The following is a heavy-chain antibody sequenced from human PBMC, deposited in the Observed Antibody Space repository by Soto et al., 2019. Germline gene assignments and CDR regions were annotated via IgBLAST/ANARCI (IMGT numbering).Heavy chain of an antibody. D-gene: IGHD3-22*01. V-gene: IGHV3-23*01. CDR3: AKDNYYDSSGYCTY. CDR2: ISGSGGST. Sequence: GGSLRLSCAASGFTLRSYAMSWVRQAPGKGLEWVSAISGSGGSTYYADSVKGRFTISRDNSKNTLYLQMNSLRAEDTAVYYCAKDNYYDSSGYCTYWGQGTLVTVSS. CDR1: GFTLRSYA. J-gene: IGHJ4*02.